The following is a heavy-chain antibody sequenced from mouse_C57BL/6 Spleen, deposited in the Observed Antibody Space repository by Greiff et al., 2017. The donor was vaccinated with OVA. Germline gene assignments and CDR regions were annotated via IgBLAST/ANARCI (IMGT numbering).Heavy chain of an antibody. CDR2: ISSGSSTI. D-gene: IGHD1-1*01. CDR3: AREKITTEGYYYAMDY. CDR1: GFTFSDYG. V-gene: IGHV5-17*01. J-gene: IGHJ4*01. Sequence: EVKLMESGGGLVKPGGSLKLSCAASGFTFSDYGMHWVRQAPEKGLEWVAYISSGSSTIYYADTVKGRFTISRDNAKNTLFLQMTSLRSEDTAMYYCAREKITTEGYYYAMDYWGQGTSVTVSS.